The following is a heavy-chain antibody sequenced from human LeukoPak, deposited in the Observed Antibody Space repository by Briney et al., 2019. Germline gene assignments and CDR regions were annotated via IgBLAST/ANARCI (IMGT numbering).Heavy chain of an antibody. CDR3: GGRPDYYYYYMDV. V-gene: IGHV3-30*19. CDR1: GFTFSSYG. D-gene: IGHD3-16*01. J-gene: IGHJ6*03. CDR2: ISSDGSKK. Sequence: GGSLRLSCAASGFTFSSYGIHWVRQAPGKGLEWVAVISSDGSKKYYADSVKGRFTISRDNSKNTLYLQMNSLRAEDTAVYYCGGRPDYYYYYMDVWGKGTTVTVSS.